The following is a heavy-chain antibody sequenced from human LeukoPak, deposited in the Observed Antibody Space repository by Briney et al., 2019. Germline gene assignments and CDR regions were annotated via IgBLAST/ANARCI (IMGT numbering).Heavy chain of an antibody. CDR1: GDSTSSSSSY. J-gene: IGHJ4*02. CDR2: VYYSGTT. D-gene: IGHD6-19*01. CDR3: ARGTLYRGWSYYLDF. V-gene: IGHV4-39*07. Sequence: SETLSLTCTVSGDSTSSSSSYWGWIRQPPGEGLEWIGSVYYSGTTSYNPSLKSRVTISVDMSKNHFSLRLRSVTAADTAMYYCARGTLYRGWSYYLDFWGQGSQVTVSS.